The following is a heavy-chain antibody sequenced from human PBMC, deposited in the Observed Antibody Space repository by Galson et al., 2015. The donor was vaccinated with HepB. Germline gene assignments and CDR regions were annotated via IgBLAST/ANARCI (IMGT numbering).Heavy chain of an antibody. V-gene: IGHV3-7*01. J-gene: IGHJ4*02. CDR1: GVTFSTYW. CDR3: AKDVFSGSGSL. D-gene: IGHD3-10*01. Sequence: SLRLSCAASGVTFSTYWMAWVRQAPGQGLEWVANIKYDGSVRDYVDSVKGRFTISRDNAKNSLFLQMDSLRAEDTAVYHCAKDVFSGSGSLWGQGTLVTVSS. CDR2: IKYDGSVR.